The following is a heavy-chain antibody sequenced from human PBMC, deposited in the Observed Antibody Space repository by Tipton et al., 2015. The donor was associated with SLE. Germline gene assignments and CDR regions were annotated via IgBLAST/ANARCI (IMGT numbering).Heavy chain of an antibody. CDR3: ARHYSSGRPFDY. V-gene: IGHV4-59*01. CDR1: GFTFSSYW. D-gene: IGHD6-19*01. Sequence: LRLSCAASGFTFSSYWMSWIRQPPGKGLEWIGYIYYSGSTNYNPSLKSRVTISVDTSKNQFSLKLSSVTAADTAVYYCARHYSSGRPFDYWGQGTLVTVSS. CDR2: IYYSGST. J-gene: IGHJ4*02.